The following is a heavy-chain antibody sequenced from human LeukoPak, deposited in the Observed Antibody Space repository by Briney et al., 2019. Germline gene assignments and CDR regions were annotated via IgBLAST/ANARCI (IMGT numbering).Heavy chain of an antibody. CDR3: AKCSPSCFNGLDV. Sequence: GGSLRLSCVASGLTFSTYSMTWVRQAPGKGLEWLSSISSGGTFTYYADSVKGRFTISRDNSKSTLYLQMNSLRAEVTAVYYCAKCSPSCFNGLDVWGQGTTVTVSS. V-gene: IGHV3-23*01. J-gene: IGHJ6*02. CDR1: GLTFSTYS. D-gene: IGHD3-10*02. CDR2: ISSGGTFT.